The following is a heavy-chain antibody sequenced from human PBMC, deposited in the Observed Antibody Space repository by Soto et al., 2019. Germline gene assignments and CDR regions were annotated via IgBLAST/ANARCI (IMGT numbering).Heavy chain of an antibody. D-gene: IGHD3-22*01. J-gene: IGHJ3*02. Sequence: ASVKVSCKASGYTFTGYYMHWVRQAPGQGLEWMGWINPNSGGTNYAQKFQGRVTMTRDTSISTAYMELSRLRSDDTAVYYCARGYYDSSGHYDAFDIWGQVTMVTVSS. CDR1: GYTFTGYY. V-gene: IGHV1-2*02. CDR2: INPNSGGT. CDR3: ARGYYDSSGHYDAFDI.